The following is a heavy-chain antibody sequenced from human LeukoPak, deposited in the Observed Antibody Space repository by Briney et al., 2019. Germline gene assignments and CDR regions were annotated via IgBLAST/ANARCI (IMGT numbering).Heavy chain of an antibody. D-gene: IGHD5-18*01. CDR2: ISGSGGST. V-gene: IGHV3-23*01. J-gene: IGHJ4*02. CDR1: GFTFSTYW. Sequence: GGSLRLSCAASGFTFSTYWMSWVRQAPGKGLEWVSAISGSGGSTYHADSVKGRFAISRDTSKNTLYLQMNSLRVEDTAVYYCAKTSPGYTYGLLDYWGQGTLVTVSS. CDR3: AKTSPGYTYGLLDY.